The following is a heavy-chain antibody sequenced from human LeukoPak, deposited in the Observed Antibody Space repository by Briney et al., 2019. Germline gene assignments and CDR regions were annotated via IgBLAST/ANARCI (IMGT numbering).Heavy chain of an antibody. J-gene: IGHJ4*02. CDR3: ARRSHDSSGPPEGY. D-gene: IGHD3-22*01. V-gene: IGHV1-69*13. Sequence: SVKVSCKASGGTFSSYAISWVRQAPGQGLEWMGGIIPIFGTANYAQKFQGRVAITADESTSTAYMELSSLRSEDTAVYYCARRSHDSSGPPEGYWGQGTLVTVSS. CDR1: GGTFSSYA. CDR2: IIPIFGTA.